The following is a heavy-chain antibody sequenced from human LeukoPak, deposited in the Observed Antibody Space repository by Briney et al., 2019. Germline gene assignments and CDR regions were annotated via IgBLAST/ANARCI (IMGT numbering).Heavy chain of an antibody. CDR2: IIPMLGIA. J-gene: IGHJ6*03. Sequence: SVKVSCKASGGTFSSYTISWVRQAPGQGLEWMGRIIPMLGIANYAQKLRGGVTITADKSTSTAYMELSSLRSEDTAVYYCAESPESIAARPPYDYYYYMDVWGKGTTVTVSS. D-gene: IGHD6-6*01. CDR1: GGTFSSYT. V-gene: IGHV1-69*02. CDR3: AESPESIAARPPYDYYYYMDV.